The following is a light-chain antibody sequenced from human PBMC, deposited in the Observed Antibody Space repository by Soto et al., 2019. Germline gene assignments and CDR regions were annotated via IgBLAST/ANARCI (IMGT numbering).Light chain of an antibody. CDR3: QQYNTFSRT. J-gene: IGKJ1*01. V-gene: IGKV1-27*01. Sequence: DIQMTQSPSSLSASVGDRVTITCRASQGISNYLAWYQQKPGKVPKLLIYAASTLQSGVPSRFSGSGSGTQFTLNITSLQPDDVATYYCQQYNTFSRTFGQGTRVDIK. CDR1: QGISNY. CDR2: AAS.